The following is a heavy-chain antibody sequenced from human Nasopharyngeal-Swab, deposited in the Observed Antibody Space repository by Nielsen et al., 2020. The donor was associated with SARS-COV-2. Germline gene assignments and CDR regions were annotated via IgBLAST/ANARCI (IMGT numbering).Heavy chain of an antibody. Sequence: SETLSLTCTVSGGSISSYYWSWIRQPPGKGLEWIGYIYYSGSTYYNPSLKSRVTISVDTSKNQFSLKLSSVTAADTAVYYCARAHYDFWSGYGWFDPWGQGTLVTVSS. J-gene: IGHJ5*02. CDR3: ARAHYDFWSGYGWFDP. CDR2: IYYSGST. D-gene: IGHD3-3*01. V-gene: IGHV4-59*06. CDR1: GGSISSYY.